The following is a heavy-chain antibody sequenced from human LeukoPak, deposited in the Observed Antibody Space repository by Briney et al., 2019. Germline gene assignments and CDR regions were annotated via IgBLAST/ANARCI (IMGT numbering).Heavy chain of an antibody. CDR3: ARWAQRLDV. J-gene: IGHJ6*02. CDR2: IFYSGST. V-gene: IGHV4-59*01. Sequence: SETLSLTYTVSGGSISSFYWSWIRQPPGKGLEWIGYIFYSGSTNYNPSLKSRVTISVDTSKNQFSLKLSSVTAADTAVYYCARWAQRLDVWGQGTTVTVSS. CDR1: GGSISSFY.